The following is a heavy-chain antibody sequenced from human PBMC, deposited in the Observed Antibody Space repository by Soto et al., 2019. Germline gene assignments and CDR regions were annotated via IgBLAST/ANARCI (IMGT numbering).Heavy chain of an antibody. CDR1: GFTFSSYS. Sequence: PGGSLRLSCSGSGFTFSSYSMSWVRQAPGKGLEWVSAISGSGGSTYYADSVKGRFTISRDDSKNTLYLQMNSLRAEDTAVYYCAKQGPDPYYYYGMDVWGQGTTVTVSS. CDR3: AKQGPDPYYYYGMDV. V-gene: IGHV3-23*01. CDR2: ISGSGGST. J-gene: IGHJ6*02.